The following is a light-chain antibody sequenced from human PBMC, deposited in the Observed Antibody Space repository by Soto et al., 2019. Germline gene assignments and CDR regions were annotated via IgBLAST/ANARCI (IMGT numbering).Light chain of an antibody. Sequence: QSALTQPASVCGSPGQSITISCTGTSSDVGGYKYVSWYQQHPDKAPKLIIYVVSNRPSGVSNRFSGSKSGNTASLTISGLQAEDEGDYYCGSYTSSDTPYVFGTGTKLTVL. CDR3: GSYTSSDTPYV. CDR1: SSDVGGYKY. CDR2: VVS. J-gene: IGLJ1*01. V-gene: IGLV2-14*01.